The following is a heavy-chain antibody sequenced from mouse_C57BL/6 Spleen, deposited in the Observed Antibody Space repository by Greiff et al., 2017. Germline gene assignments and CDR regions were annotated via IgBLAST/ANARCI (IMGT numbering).Heavy chain of an antibody. V-gene: IGHV1-64*01. J-gene: IGHJ1*03. CDR3: ARDWDVWYFDV. CDR1: GYTFTSYW. Sequence: QVQLQQPGAELVKPGASVKLSCKASGYTFTSYWMHWVKQRPGQGLEWIGMIHPNSGSTNYNEKFKSKATLTVDKSSSTAYMQLSSLTSEDSAVXYCARDWDVWYFDVGGTGTTVTVSS. D-gene: IGHD4-1*01. CDR2: IHPNSGST.